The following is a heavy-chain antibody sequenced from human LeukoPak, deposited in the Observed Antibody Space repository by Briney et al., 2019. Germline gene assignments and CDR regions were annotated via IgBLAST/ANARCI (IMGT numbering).Heavy chain of an antibody. J-gene: IGHJ4*02. CDR2: IRYDGSNK. V-gene: IGHV3-30*02. Sequence: PGGSLRLSCAASGFTFSSYGMHWVRQAPGKGLEWVAFIRYDGSNKYYADSVKGRFTISRDNSKNTLYLQMNSLRAEDTAVYYCAKDESLRWELLNPPPAYFDYWGQGTLVTVSS. CDR3: AKDESLRWELLNPPPAYFDY. D-gene: IGHD1-26*01. CDR1: GFTFSSYG.